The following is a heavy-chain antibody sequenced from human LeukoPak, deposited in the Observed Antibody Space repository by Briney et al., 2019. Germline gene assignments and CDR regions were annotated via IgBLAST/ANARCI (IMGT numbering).Heavy chain of an antibody. J-gene: IGHJ4*02. CDR3: ATSAELTAPGHFDY. CDR1: GYTLTELS. Sequence: GASGTVSFTFSGYTLTELSKHWVRQAQGKGNGWEGGFDTEDGETIDAQKFQSRVTMTEDTSTVTAYMELSSLRSEDTAVYYSATSAELTAPGHFDYWGQGTLVTVSS. CDR2: FDTEDGET. D-gene: IGHD2-21*02. V-gene: IGHV1-24*01.